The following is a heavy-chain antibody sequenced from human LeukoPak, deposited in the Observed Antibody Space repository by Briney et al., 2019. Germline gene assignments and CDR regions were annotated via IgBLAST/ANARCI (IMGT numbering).Heavy chain of an antibody. D-gene: IGHD2-15*01. J-gene: IGHJ4*02. CDR2: IKVDGSEK. V-gene: IGHV3-7*01. CDR3: TRNGRSLDY. Sequence: LECVANIKVDGSEKNYVVSVRGRFTISRDNAKNSLYLQMNSLRAEDTAFYYCTRNGRSLDYWGQGTLVTVSS.